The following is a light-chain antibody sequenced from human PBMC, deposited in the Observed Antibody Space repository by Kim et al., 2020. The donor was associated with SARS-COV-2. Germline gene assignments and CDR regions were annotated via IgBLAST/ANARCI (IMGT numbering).Light chain of an antibody. Sequence: QSALTQPRSVPGSPGQSVTISCTGTSSDVGGYNSVSWYQQHPGTAPKLMIYDVSKRPSGVPDRFSGSKSGNTASLTISGLQAEDEADYYCCSYVGSFSVLFGGGTKLTVL. CDR1: SSDVGGYNS. J-gene: IGLJ2*01. CDR2: DVS. CDR3: CSYVGSFSVL. V-gene: IGLV2-11*01.